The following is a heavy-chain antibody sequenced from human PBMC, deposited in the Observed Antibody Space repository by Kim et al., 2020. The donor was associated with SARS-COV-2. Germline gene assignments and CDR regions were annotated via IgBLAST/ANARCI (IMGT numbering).Heavy chain of an antibody. CDR3: ARDLAGRNDY. CDR2: RTT. V-gene: IGHV3-74*01. D-gene: IGHD3-3*02. J-gene: IGHJ4*02. Sequence: RTTEYADSVKGRFTISIDNAKNTLHLQMNSLRAEDTAIYYCARDLAGRNDYWGQGTLVTVSS.